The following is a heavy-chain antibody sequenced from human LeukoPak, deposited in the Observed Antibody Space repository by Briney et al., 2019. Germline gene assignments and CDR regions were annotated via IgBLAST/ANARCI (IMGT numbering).Heavy chain of an antibody. CDR3: ARDGSSNYFDY. Sequence: SETLSLTCTVSGGSISSGGYYWSWIRQPPGKGLEWIGYIYHSGSTYYNPSLKSRVTISVDRSKNQFSLKLSSVTAADTAVYYCARDGSSNYFDYWGQGTLVTVSS. D-gene: IGHD6-6*01. J-gene: IGHJ4*02. V-gene: IGHV4-30-2*01. CDR1: GGSISSGGYY. CDR2: IYHSGST.